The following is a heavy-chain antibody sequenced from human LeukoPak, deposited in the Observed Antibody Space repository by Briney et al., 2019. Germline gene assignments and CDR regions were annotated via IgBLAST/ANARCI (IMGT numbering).Heavy chain of an antibody. V-gene: IGHV4-61*02. CDR2: IYSTGRV. CDR1: AVSITSGTYY. Sequence: SETLSLTCTVSAVSITSGTYYWTWIRQPAGKGLGWIGRIYSTGRVNYNPSLKSRVTMLLDTSKNHISLKLTSVTAADTAIYFCARASETAMVTLWGQGTLVTVSS. J-gene: IGHJ4*02. D-gene: IGHD5-18*01. CDR3: ARASETAMVTL.